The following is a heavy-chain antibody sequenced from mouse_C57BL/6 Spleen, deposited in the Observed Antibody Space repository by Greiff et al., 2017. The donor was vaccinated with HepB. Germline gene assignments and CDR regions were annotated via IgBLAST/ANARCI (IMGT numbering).Heavy chain of an antibody. CDR1: GYTFTSYW. Sequence: QVQLKQPGAELVKPGASVKMSCKASGYTFTSYWITWVKQRPGQGLEWIGDIYPGSGSTNYNEKFKSKATLTVDTSSSTAYMQLSSLTSEDSAVYYCARIYYYGSSPAMDYWGQGTSVTVSS. CDR3: ARIYYYGSSPAMDY. J-gene: IGHJ4*01. CDR2: IYPGSGST. D-gene: IGHD1-1*01. V-gene: IGHV1-55*01.